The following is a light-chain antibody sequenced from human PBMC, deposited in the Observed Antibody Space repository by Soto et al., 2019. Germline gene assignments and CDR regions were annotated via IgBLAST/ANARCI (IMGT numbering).Light chain of an antibody. CDR2: DVS. J-gene: IGLJ1*01. Sequence: QSALTQPASVSGSPGQSITISCTGTSSDIGTYNYVSWYQQHSGKAPKLIISDVSNRPSGVSNRFSGSKSGNSASLTISGLQADDEADYYCSSYTHTGILDVFGTGTKLTVL. CDR3: SSYTHTGILDV. CDR1: SSDIGTYNY. V-gene: IGLV2-14*01.